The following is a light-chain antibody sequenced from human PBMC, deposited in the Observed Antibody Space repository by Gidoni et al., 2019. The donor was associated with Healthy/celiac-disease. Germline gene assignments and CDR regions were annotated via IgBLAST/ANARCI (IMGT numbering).Light chain of an antibody. CDR1: SSDVGGYNY. J-gene: IGLJ3*02. Sequence: QSALTQPASVSGSPRQSITISCTGTSSDVGGYNYVSWYQQHPSKAPKLMIYDVSNRPSGVSNRFSGSKSGNTASLTISGLQAEDEADYDCSSYTSSSTPWVFGGGTKLTV. V-gene: IGLV2-14*03. CDR3: SSYTSSSTPWV. CDR2: DVS.